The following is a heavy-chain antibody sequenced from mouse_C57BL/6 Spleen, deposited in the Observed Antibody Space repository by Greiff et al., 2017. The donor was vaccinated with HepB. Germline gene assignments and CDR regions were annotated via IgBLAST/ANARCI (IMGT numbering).Heavy chain of an antibody. D-gene: IGHD2-4*01. J-gene: IGHJ4*01. CDR2: IYPGNSDT. CDR1: GYTFTSYW. CDR3: TRSHYDENAMDY. V-gene: IGHV1-5*01. Sequence: EVQLQQSGTVLARPGASVKMSCKTSGYTFTSYWMHWVKQRPGQGLEWIGAIYPGNSDTSYNQKFKGKAKLTAVTSASTAYMELSSLTNEDSAVYYCTRSHYDENAMDYWGQGTSVTVSS.